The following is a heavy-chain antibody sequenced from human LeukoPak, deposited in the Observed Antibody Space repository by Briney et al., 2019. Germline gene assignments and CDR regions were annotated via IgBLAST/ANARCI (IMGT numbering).Heavy chain of an antibody. CDR3: ARALSYDSRSYYFDF. CDR1: GGSISFYY. Sequence: LSETLSLTCTVSGGSISFYYWSWIRQPPGKGLEWIGYIYYSGSTNYNPSLKSRVTISVDTSKNQFSLKLSSVTAADTAVYFCARALSYDSRSYYFDFWGQGTLVTVSS. V-gene: IGHV4-59*01. D-gene: IGHD3-22*01. J-gene: IGHJ4*02. CDR2: IYYSGST.